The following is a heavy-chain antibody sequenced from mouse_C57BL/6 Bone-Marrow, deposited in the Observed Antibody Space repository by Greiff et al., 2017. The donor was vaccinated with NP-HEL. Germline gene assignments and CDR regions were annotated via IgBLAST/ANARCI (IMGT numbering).Heavy chain of an antibody. CDR2: IDPSDSYT. D-gene: IGHD3-2*02. Sequence: QVQLQQPGAELVMPGASVKLSCKASGYTFTSYWMHWVKQRPGQGLEWIGEIDPSDSYTNYNQKFQGKSTLTVDKSSSTAYMQLSSLTSEDSAVYYCAREGATAQPYYFDYWGQGTTLTVSS. J-gene: IGHJ2*01. CDR1: GYTFTSYW. V-gene: IGHV1-69*01. CDR3: AREGATAQPYYFDY.